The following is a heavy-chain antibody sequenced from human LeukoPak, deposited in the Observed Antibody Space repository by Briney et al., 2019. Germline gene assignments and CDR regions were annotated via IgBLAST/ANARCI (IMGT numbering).Heavy chain of an antibody. D-gene: IGHD6-19*01. CDR2: IRYDGSNN. CDR1: DFTFSNFG. CDR3: ARTAVAGTLRWFDL. V-gene: IGHV3-30*02. J-gene: IGHJ5*02. Sequence: QPGGSLRLFCVASDFTFSNFGMHWVRQAPGKGLEWLSFIRYDGSNNYHADSGKGRFSISRDNFQNNLHLQMNDLRTEASAVYYCARTAVAGTLRWFDLWGQGTLVIVSS.